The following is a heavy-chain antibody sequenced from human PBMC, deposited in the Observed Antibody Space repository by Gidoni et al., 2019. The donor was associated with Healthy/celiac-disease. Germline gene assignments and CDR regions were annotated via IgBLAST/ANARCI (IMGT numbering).Heavy chain of an antibody. CDR1: GFTFSSYC. CDR3: AKAGGLEDSSSLFDY. Sequence: QVQLVASGGGVVQPGRSLRLSCAASGFTFSSYCMHWVRQAPGKGLESVAVISYDGINKSYADSLKGRFTISRDNSKNTLDLQMNSLRAEDTAVYYCAKAGGLEDSSSLFDYWGQGTLVTVSS. D-gene: IGHD6-6*01. J-gene: IGHJ4*02. V-gene: IGHV3-30*18. CDR2: ISYDGINK.